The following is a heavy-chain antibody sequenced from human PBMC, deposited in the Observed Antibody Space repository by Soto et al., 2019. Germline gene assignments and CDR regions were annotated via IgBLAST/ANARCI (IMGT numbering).Heavy chain of an antibody. J-gene: IGHJ5*02. V-gene: IGHV2-5*01. CDR1: GFSLSTSGVG. CDR2: IYWNDDK. CDR3: AHRRWGSSSCWFDP. Sequence: QITLKESGPTLVKPTQTLTLTCTFSGFSLSTSGVGVGWIRQPPGKALEWLALIYWNDDKRYSPSLKSRLTITKDTSKNQVVLTMTNMDPVDTATYYCAHRRWGSSSCWFDPWGQGTLVTVSS. D-gene: IGHD6-13*01.